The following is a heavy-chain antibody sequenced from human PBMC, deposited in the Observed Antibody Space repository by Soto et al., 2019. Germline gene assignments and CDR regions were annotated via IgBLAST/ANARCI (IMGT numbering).Heavy chain of an antibody. Sequence: SVKVSCKASGGTFSSYTISWVRQAPGQGLEWMGRIIPILGIANYAQKFQGRVTITADKSTSTAYMELSSLRSEDTAVYYCARSPGVYYDFWSGYYKPNWFDPWGQGTLVTVSS. CDR3: ARSPGVYYDFWSGYYKPNWFDP. CDR1: GGTFSSYT. CDR2: IIPILGIA. V-gene: IGHV1-69*02. D-gene: IGHD3-3*01. J-gene: IGHJ5*02.